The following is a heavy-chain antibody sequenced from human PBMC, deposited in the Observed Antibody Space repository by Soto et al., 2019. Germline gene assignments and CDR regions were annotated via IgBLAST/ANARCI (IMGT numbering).Heavy chain of an antibody. D-gene: IGHD3-3*01. Sequence: SETLSLTCAVCGGSFSGYYWSWIRQPPGKGLEWIGEINHSGSTNYNPSLKSRVTISVDTSKNQFSLKLSSVTAADTAVYYCARVKYYDFWSGPYYYGMDVWGQGTTVTVSS. J-gene: IGHJ6*02. CDR1: GGSFSGYY. CDR3: ARVKYYDFWSGPYYYGMDV. V-gene: IGHV4-34*01. CDR2: INHSGST.